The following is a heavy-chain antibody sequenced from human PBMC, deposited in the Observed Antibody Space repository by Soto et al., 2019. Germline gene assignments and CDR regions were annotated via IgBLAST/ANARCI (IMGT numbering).Heavy chain of an antibody. CDR1: GFTFSSYA. V-gene: IGHV3-23*01. CDR2: ISGSGGST. CDR3: AKDRPYCSSTSCLNWFDP. J-gene: IGHJ5*02. Sequence: GGTLRLSCAASGFTFSSYAMSWVRQAPGKGLEWVSAISGSGGSTYYADSVKGRFTISRDNSKNTLYLQMNSLRAEDTAVYYCAKDRPYCSSTSCLNWFDPWGQGTLVTVSS. D-gene: IGHD2-2*01.